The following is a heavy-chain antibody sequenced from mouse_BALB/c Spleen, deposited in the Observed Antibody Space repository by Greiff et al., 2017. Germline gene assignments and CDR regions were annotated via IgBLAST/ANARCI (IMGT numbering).Heavy chain of an antibody. Sequence: QVQLQQSGAELVRPGASVKLSCKASGFTFTGYSMHWVKQRPGQGLEWIGYINPSSGYTNYNQKFKDKATLTADTSSSTAYMQLSSLTSEDSAVYYCANWDGNGEGAFAYWGQGTLVTVSA. J-gene: IGHJ3*01. CDR2: INPSSGYT. CDR3: ANWDGNGEGAFAY. CDR1: GFTFTGYS. V-gene: IGHV1S26*01. D-gene: IGHD2-1*01.